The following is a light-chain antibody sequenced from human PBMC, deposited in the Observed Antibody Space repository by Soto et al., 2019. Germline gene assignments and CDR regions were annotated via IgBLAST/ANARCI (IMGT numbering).Light chain of an antibody. V-gene: IGKV3-20*01. CDR3: QKYGRSLT. Sequence: IVFTQSPGTLSLSPGERATLSCSASQSVSSSYLAWYQHKPGQAPRLLIYGASSRATGIPDRFSGSGSGTDFTLTISRLEPEDFAVYYCQKYGRSLTFGGGTKVDI. CDR2: GAS. CDR1: QSVSSSY. J-gene: IGKJ4*01.